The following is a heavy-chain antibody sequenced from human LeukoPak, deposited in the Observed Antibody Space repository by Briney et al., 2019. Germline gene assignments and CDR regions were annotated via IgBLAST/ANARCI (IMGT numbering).Heavy chain of an antibody. Sequence: ASVKVSCKASGGTFSSYAISWVRQAPGQGLEWMGIINPSGGSTSYAQKFQGRVTMTRDTSTSTVYMELSSLRSEDTAVYYCAREAYYYDSTEALGYWGQGTLVTVSS. D-gene: IGHD3-22*01. CDR3: AREAYYYDSTEALGY. V-gene: IGHV1-46*01. CDR1: GGTFSSYA. J-gene: IGHJ4*02. CDR2: INPSGGST.